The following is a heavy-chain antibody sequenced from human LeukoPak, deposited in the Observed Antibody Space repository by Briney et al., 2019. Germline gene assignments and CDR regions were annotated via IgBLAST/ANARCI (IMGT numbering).Heavy chain of an antibody. CDR2: IYYSGST. CDR1: GGSISSGGYY. CDR3: ARDISSTKFDY. Sequence: NPSQTLSLSRTVSGGSISSGGYYWSWIRQHPGKGLEWIGYIYYSGSTYYNPSLKSRVTISVDTSKNQFSLKLSSVTAADTAVYYCARDISSTKFDYWGQGTLVTVSS. D-gene: IGHD2-2*01. V-gene: IGHV4-31*03. J-gene: IGHJ4*02.